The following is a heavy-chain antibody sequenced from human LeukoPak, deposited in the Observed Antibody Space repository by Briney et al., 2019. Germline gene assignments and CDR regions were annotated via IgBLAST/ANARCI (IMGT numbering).Heavy chain of an antibody. CDR1: GGSISTYF. V-gene: IGHV4-39*01. CDR3: ARLVGGSSWFGP. J-gene: IGHJ5*02. Sequence: PSETLSLTCTVSGGSISTYFWSWIRQPPGKGLEWIGSIYYSGSTHNNPSLKSRVTISVDTSKNQFSLKVSSVTAADTAVYYCARLVGGSSWFGPWGQGTLVTVSS. CDR2: IYYSGST. D-gene: IGHD6-13*01.